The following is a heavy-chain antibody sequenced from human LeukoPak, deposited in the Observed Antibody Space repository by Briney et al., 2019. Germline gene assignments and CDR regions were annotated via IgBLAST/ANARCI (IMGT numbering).Heavy chain of an antibody. J-gene: IGHJ5*02. CDR3: ARAGGRSWFDP. CDR2: IIPVFGTP. Sequence: SVKVSCKASGGNFNIYSIIWVRQAPGQGLEWMGGIIPVFGTPTYAQKFLHRLTITADESTSTTHMELSSLTFEDTAVYYCARAGGRSWFDPWGQGTLVTVSS. CDR1: GGNFNIYS. V-gene: IGHV1-69*13.